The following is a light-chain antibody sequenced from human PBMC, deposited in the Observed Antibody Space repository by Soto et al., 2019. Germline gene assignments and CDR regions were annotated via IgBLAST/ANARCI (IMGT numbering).Light chain of an antibody. Sequence: QLVLTQSPSASASLGASVKLTCTLSSGHSSYAIAWHQQQPEKGPPFLMKLNSDGSHSKGDGIPDRFSGSSSGAERYLTVSSLEYEDEADYYCQTWGTGIQVFGGGTKVTVL. CDR1: SGHSSYA. CDR3: QTWGTGIQV. V-gene: IGLV4-69*01. CDR2: LNSDGSH. J-gene: IGLJ3*02.